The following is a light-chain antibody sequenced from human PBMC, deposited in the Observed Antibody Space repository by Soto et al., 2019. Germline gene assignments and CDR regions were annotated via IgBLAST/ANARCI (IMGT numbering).Light chain of an antibody. Sequence: DIVMTQTPLSLSVTPGQSASISCKSSQSLLYSDGKTYLYWYLQKPGQPPQALIYGVSNRLSVVPERFSGGGSGTDFTLKISRVEAGDVGVYYCMQSVEFPLTFGGGTRVEIK. CDR3: MQSVEFPLT. CDR1: QSLLYSDGKTY. J-gene: IGKJ4*01. V-gene: IGKV2D-29*01. CDR2: GVS.